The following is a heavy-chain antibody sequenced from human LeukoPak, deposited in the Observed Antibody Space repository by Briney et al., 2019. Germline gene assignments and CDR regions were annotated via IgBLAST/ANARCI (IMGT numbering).Heavy chain of an antibody. J-gene: IGHJ4*02. CDR3: TFGDQYSSSWQPFDY. CDR1: GFTFSGSA. V-gene: IGHV3-73*01. Sequence: GGSLRLSCAASGFTFSGSAMHWVRQASGKGLEWVGRIRSKANSYATAYAASVKGRFTISRDDSKNTAYLQMNSLKTEDTAVYYCTFGDQYSSSWQPFDYWGQGTLVTVSS. D-gene: IGHD6-13*01. CDR2: IRSKANSYAT.